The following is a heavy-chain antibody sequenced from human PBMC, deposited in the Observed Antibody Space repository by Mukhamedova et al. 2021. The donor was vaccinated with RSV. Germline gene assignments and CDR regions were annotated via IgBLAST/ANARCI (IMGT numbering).Heavy chain of an antibody. J-gene: IGHJ3*02. D-gene: IGHD3-22*01. Sequence: WGWIRQPPGKGLEWIGSIYYSGSTYYNPSLKSRVTISVDTSKNQFSLKLSSVTAADTAVYYCARDGVYYYDSSGSLDAFDIWGQ. CDR3: ARDGVYYYDSSGSLDAFDI. V-gene: IGHV4-39*07. CDR2: IYYSGST.